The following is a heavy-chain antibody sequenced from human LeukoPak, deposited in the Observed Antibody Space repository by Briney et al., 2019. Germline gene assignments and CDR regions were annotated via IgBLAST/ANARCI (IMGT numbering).Heavy chain of an antibody. CDR2: FDPEGGET. J-gene: IGHJ4*02. D-gene: IGHD5-12*01. Sequence: ASVKVSCKVSGYTLTELSMHWVRQAPGKGLEWMGGFDPEGGETIYAQKFQGRVTMTEDTSTDTAYMELSSLRSEDTAVYYCATQSRIEYSGYDFDYWGQGTLVTVSS. CDR1: GYTLTELS. CDR3: ATQSRIEYSGYDFDY. V-gene: IGHV1-24*01.